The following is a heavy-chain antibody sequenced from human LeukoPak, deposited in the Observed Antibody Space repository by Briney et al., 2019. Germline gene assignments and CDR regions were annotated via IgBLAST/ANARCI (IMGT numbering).Heavy chain of an antibody. D-gene: IGHD1-20*01. Sequence: GESLKISCKGSGYTFTNYWIGWVRQMPGKGLEWMGIIYPGGSDTRYSPSFQGLVTISADKSISTAYLQWSSLEASDTAVYYCATRSRYNWNDYFDYWGQGTLVTVSS. V-gene: IGHV5-51*01. J-gene: IGHJ4*02. CDR1: GYTFTNYW. CDR2: IYPGGSDT. CDR3: ATRSRYNWNDYFDY.